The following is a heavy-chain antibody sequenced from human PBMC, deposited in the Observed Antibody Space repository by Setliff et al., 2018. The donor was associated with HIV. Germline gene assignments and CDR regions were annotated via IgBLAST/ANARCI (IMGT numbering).Heavy chain of an antibody. Sequence: SETLSLTCNVSGDSIKDYYWSWIRQPPGKGLEWIGTIYYNGNTNYNPSLKSRVAISVDTSKNQFSLKLSSVTAADTAVYYCARRSGWSLDYWGQGTLVTVSS. CDR2: IYYNGNT. D-gene: IGHD6-19*01. CDR1: GDSIKDYY. V-gene: IGHV4-59*12. CDR3: ARRSGWSLDY. J-gene: IGHJ4*02.